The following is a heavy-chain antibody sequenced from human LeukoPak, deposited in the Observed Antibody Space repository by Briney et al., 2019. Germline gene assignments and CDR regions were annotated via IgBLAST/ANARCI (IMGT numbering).Heavy chain of an antibody. V-gene: IGHV3-9*01. CDR1: GFTFDDYG. J-gene: IGHJ4*02. Sequence: GGSLRLSCAASGFTFDDYGMYWVRQVPGKGLEWVSSISWNSGSVGYADSVKGRFTISRDNAKNSLYLQMNSLRAEDTALYYCAKDLRGTAIAFDYWGQGTLVTVSS. CDR3: AKDLRGTAIAFDY. CDR2: ISWNSGSV. D-gene: IGHD1-7*01.